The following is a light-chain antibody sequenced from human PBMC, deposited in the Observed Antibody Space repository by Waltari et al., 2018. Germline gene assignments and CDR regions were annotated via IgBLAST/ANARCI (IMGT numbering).Light chain of an antibody. J-gene: IGLJ2*01. CDR3: QSFDNSLSGVV. V-gene: IGLV1-40*01. Sequence: QSVLTQPPSVSGAPGQRVTNSCTGSRSTIGAGYDVPWYQQLPGTAPKLLIYDNRSRPSGVPDRFSGSKSGTSASLAITGLQAEDEAAYYCQSFDNSLSGVVFGGGTKLTVL. CDR2: DNR. CDR1: RSTIGAGYD.